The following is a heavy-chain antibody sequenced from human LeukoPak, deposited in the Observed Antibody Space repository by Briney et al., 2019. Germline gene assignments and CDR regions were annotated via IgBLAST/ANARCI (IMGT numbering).Heavy chain of an antibody. CDR3: AKERAYCGGDCYPYYFDY. CDR1: GFTFSSYG. CDR2: IWYDGSNK. V-gene: IGHV3-33*06. Sequence: PGRSLRLSCAASGFTFSSYGMHWVRQAPGKGLEWVAVIWYDGSNKCYADSVKGRFTISRDNSKNTLYLQMNSLRAEDTAVYYCAKERAYCGGDCYPYYFDYWGQGTLVTVSS. J-gene: IGHJ4*02. D-gene: IGHD2-21*02.